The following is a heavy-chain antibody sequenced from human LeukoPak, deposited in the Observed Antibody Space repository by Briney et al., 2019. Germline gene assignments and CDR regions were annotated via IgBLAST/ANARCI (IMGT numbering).Heavy chain of an antibody. CDR2: ISSNGGST. J-gene: IGHJ6*02. V-gene: IGHV3-64*01. CDR1: GFTFSSHT. CDR3: AREAKNYYGMDV. Sequence: GGSLRLSCAASGFTFSSHTMHWVRQAQGKGLEYVSAISSNGGSTYYANSVKGRFTISRDNSKNTLYLQMGSLRAEDMAVYYCAREAKNYYGMDVWGQGTTVTVSS.